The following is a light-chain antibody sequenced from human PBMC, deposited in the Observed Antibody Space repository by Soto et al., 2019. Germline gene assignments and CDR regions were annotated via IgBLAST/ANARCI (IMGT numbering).Light chain of an antibody. V-gene: IGKV3-15*01. Sequence: ETVMTQSPATLSVSPGERATLSCRASQSVSGNLAWYQQKPGQTPRLLMYGASTRATGIPARFSGSGSGTEYTLTIRGLQSEDFAVYYCQQYDNWPRTFGQGTKVDIK. CDR2: GAS. CDR1: QSVSGN. J-gene: IGKJ1*01. CDR3: QQYDNWPRT.